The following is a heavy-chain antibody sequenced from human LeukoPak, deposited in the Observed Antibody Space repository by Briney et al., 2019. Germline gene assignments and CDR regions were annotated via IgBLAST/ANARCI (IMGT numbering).Heavy chain of an antibody. D-gene: IGHD4-11*01. CDR3: AREVYSDYPNYYYYGMDV. Sequence: GASVKVSCKASGYTFTSYGISWVRQAPGQGLEWMGWISAYNGNTNYAQKLQGRVTMTTDTSTSTAYMELRSLRSDDTAVYYCAREVYSDYPNYYYYGMDVWGQGTTVTVSS. CDR1: GYTFTSYG. V-gene: IGHV1-18*01. CDR2: ISAYNGNT. J-gene: IGHJ6*02.